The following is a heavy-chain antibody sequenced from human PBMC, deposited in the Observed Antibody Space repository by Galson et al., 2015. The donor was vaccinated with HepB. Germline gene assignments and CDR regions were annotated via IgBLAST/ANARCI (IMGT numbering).Heavy chain of an antibody. J-gene: IGHJ4*02. CDR1: GFTFSHFS. Sequence: SLRLSCATSGFTFSHFSMNWIRQSPGKGLEWLSYISRNGSAIFHADSVKGRFTVSRDNAKNSVYLQMNRLNDDDTAVYYCVRDVRLQGRGVVDWGQGTLGTVSS. D-gene: IGHD2-15*01. V-gene: IGHV3-48*02. CDR3: VRDVRLQGRGVVD. CDR2: ISRNGSAI.